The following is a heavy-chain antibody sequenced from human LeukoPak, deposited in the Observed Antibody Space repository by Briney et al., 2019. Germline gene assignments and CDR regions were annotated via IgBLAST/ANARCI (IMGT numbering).Heavy chain of an antibody. D-gene: IGHD3-10*01. Sequence: ASVKVSCKASGYTFSNYGISWVRQAPGQGLEWMGWISAYNGNTNYAQKFQGRVTMTTDTSTSTAYMELRSLRAEDTAVYYCAKIGYSGSGVGYYMDVWGKGTTVTISS. V-gene: IGHV1-18*01. CDR2: ISAYNGNT. CDR1: GYTFSNYG. J-gene: IGHJ6*03. CDR3: AKIGYSGSGVGYYMDV.